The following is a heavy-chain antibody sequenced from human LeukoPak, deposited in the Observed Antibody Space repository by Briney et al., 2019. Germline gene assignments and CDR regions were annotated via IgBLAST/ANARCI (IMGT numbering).Heavy chain of an antibody. V-gene: IGHV1-2*02. Sequence: ASVKVSCKASGYTFTGYYMHWVRQAPGQGLEWMGWINPNSGGTNYAQTFQGRVTMTRDTSISTAYMELGRLRSDDTAVYYCARGAYGDYEIDYWGQGTLVTVSS. D-gene: IGHD4-17*01. J-gene: IGHJ4*02. CDR2: INPNSGGT. CDR3: ARGAYGDYEIDY. CDR1: GYTFTGYY.